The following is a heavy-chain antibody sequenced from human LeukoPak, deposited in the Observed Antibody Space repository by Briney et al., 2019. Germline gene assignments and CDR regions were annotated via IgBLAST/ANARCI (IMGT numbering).Heavy chain of an antibody. CDR1: GFTFSSYS. CDR2: ISSSSSTI. V-gene: IGHV3-48*04. Sequence: GGSLRLSCAASGFTFSSYSMNWVRQAPGKGLEWVSYISSSSSTIYYADSVKGRFTISRDNAKNSLYLQMNSLRAEDTAVYYCAREDIVSSDIVVVPAAIMRKYYYYYMDVWGKGTTVTVS. CDR3: AREDIVSSDIVVVPAAIMRKYYYYYMDV. J-gene: IGHJ6*03. D-gene: IGHD2-2*02.